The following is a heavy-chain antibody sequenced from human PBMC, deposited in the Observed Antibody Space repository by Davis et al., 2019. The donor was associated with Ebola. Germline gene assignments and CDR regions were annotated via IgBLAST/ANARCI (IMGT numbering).Heavy chain of an antibody. D-gene: IGHD3-3*01. CDR2: IYYDGST. Sequence: PSETLSLTCTVYGASVSSGGYYWSWIRQPPGKGLEWIGYIYYDGSTNYNPSLNSRVTISVDTSTNQFSLKLISLTAADTAFYYCATGPSWSGYYPPRTDWGQGTLATVSS. J-gene: IGHJ4*02. V-gene: IGHV4-61*08. CDR3: ATGPSWSGYYPPRTD. CDR1: GASVSSGGYY.